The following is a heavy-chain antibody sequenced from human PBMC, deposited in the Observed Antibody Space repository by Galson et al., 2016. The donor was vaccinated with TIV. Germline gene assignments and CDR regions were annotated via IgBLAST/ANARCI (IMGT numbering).Heavy chain of an antibody. J-gene: IGHJ2*01. Sequence: SVKVSCKASGGTFGSYGINWVRQAPGQGVEWMGGIIPIFNTAKYAQNFQGRVTITADESTTTAYMELSSLRSEDTAVYYCAREDYYDTDLSDWYFDLWGRGTLLTVSS. CDR1: GGTFGSYG. CDR2: IIPIFNTA. V-gene: IGHV1-69*13. CDR3: AREDYYDTDLSDWYFDL. D-gene: IGHD3-22*01.